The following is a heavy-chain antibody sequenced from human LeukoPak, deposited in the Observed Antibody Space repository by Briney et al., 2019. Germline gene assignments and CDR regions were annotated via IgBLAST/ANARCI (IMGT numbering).Heavy chain of an antibody. CDR2: IIPIFGTA. J-gene: IGHJ2*01. CDR3: ASADIVVVTAIPSWYFDL. Sequence: SVKVSCKASGGTFSSYAISWVRQAPGQGLEWMGGIIPIFGTANYAQKFQGRVTITADESTSTAYMELSSLRSEDTAVYYCASADIVVVTAIPSWYFDLWGRGTLVTVSS. D-gene: IGHD2-21*02. V-gene: IGHV1-69*13. CDR1: GGTFSSYA.